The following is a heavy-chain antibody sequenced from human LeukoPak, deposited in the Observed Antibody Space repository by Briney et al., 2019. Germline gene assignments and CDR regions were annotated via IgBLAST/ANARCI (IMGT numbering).Heavy chain of an antibody. CDR3: ARDIFSDLFDY. CDR1: GFTFSSYS. D-gene: IGHD3-9*01. V-gene: IGHV3-21*01. CDR2: ISSSSSYI. Sequence: KPGGSLRLSCAASGFTFSSYSMNWVRQARGKGREWVSSISSSSSYIYYADSVKGRFTISRDNAKNSLYLQMNSLRAEDTAVYYCARDIFSDLFDYWGQGTLVTVSS. J-gene: IGHJ4*02.